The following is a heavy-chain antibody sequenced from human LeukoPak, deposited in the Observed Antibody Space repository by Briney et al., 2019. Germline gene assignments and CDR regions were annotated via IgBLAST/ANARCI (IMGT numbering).Heavy chain of an antibody. CDR3: ASQSPRNFYCSGTSCNFGWFDP. J-gene: IGHJ5*02. V-gene: IGHV4-4*09. Sequence: SETLSLTCTVSGGSISSYYWSWIRQPPGKGLEWIGHIYTSGSTNYNPTLKSRANISVNASKNQFSLKLSSGTAADTAVYYCASQSPRNFYCSGTSCNFGWFDPWGQGTLGTASS. CDR1: GGSISSYY. D-gene: IGHD2-2*01. CDR2: IYTSGST.